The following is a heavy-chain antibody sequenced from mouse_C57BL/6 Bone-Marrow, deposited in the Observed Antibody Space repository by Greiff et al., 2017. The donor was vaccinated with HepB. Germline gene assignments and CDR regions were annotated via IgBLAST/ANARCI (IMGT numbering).Heavy chain of an antibody. V-gene: IGHV1-64*01. CDR3: ARSPCSTTLYLDY. D-gene: IGHD1-1*01. Sequence: QVQLQQPGAELVKPGASVKLSCKASGYTFTSYWMHWVKQRPGQGLEWIGMIHPNSGSTNYNEKFTSKATLTVDKSSSTAYMQLSSLTSEDSAVYYCARSPCSTTLYLDYWGQGTTLTVSS. J-gene: IGHJ2*01. CDR1: GYTFTSYW. CDR2: IHPNSGST.